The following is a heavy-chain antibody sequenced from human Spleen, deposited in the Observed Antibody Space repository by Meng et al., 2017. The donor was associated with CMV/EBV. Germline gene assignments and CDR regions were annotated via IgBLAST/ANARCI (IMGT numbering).Heavy chain of an antibody. CDR3: AGFGVAITNGLDV. D-gene: IGHD3-3*01. V-gene: IGHV3-21*01. J-gene: IGHJ6*02. CDR1: GFTVSSYY. Sequence: GESLKISCAASGFTVSSYYMNWVRQAPGKGLEWVSSISTTSTYIYYADSVKGRFTISRDNAKNSLYLQMNSLRVEDTAVYYCAGFGVAITNGLDVWGQGTTVTVSS. CDR2: ISTTSTYI.